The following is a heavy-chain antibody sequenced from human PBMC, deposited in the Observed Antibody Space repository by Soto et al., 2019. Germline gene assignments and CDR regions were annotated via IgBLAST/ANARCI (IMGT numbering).Heavy chain of an antibody. CDR3: SRARYCTSPSCYNHYYYGMDI. CDR1: GYTFTKYG. Sequence: QEQLVQSGGEVKKPGASVRVSCKASGYTFTKYGITWVRQAPGQGLEWMGWSGVYNGKTNYARKLQGRVTMTADTSASTAYMELRSLRSDDTAVYYCSRARYCTSPSCYNHYYYGMDIWGQGTTVSVSS. V-gene: IGHV1-18*04. J-gene: IGHJ6*02. D-gene: IGHD2-2*02. CDR2: SGVYNGKT.